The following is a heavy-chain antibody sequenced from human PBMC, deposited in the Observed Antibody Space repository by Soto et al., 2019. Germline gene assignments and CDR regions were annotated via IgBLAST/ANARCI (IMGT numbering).Heavy chain of an antibody. V-gene: IGHV4-59*02. J-gene: IGHJ6*02. Sequence: SETLSLTCTVSGGTVSDYYWSWILQPPGKGLEWIGYIYYSGSTNYNPSLKSRVTISVDTSKNQFSLKLSSVTAADTAVYYCARVAAARGYYYYYGMDVWGQGTTVTVS. D-gene: IGHD6-6*01. CDR1: GGTVSDYY. CDR2: IYYSGST. CDR3: ARVAAARGYYYYYGMDV.